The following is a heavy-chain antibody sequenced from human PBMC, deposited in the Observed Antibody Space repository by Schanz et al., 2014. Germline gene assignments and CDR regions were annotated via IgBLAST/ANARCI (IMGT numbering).Heavy chain of an antibody. V-gene: IGHV3-7*01. D-gene: IGHD2-2*02. Sequence: EVQLVESGGGLVQPGGSLRLSCAASGFTFSTYWMSWVRQAPGKGLEWVANIKQDESERSYVDSVKGRFTISRDNAKTPLYLQLDSLTAEDTAVYYCARPTYTAGHLPDYFDYWGHGTLVAVSS. CDR1: GFTFSTYW. CDR2: IKQDESER. J-gene: IGHJ4*01. CDR3: ARPTYTAGHLPDYFDY.